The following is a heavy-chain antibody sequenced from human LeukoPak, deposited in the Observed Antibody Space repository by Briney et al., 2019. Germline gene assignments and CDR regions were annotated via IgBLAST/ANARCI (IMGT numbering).Heavy chain of an antibody. CDR1: GFTFSSYS. CDR3: AKEGGYCSSTSCYNGWFDP. V-gene: IGHV3-48*01. CDR2: ISTSSSRT. J-gene: IGHJ5*02. Sequence: SGGSLRLSCAASGFTFSSYSMNWVRQAPGKGLEWVSYISTSSSRTYYADSVKGRFTISRDNAKNSLYLQMNSLRAEDTAVYYCAKEGGYCSSTSCYNGWFDPWGQGTLVTVSS. D-gene: IGHD2-2*02.